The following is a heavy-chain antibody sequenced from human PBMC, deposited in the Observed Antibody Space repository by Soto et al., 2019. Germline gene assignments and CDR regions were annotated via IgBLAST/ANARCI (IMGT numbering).Heavy chain of an antibody. CDR3: AREVDGLFDI. Sequence: QVQLQQWGAGLLKPSETLSLTCAVYGGSFSGYYWSWIRQPPGKGLEWIGEINHSGSTNYNPSLKSRVTISVDTSKNQFSLKLSSVTAADTAVYYCAREVDGLFDIWGQGTMVTVSS. CDR2: INHSGST. V-gene: IGHV4-34*01. J-gene: IGHJ3*02. CDR1: GGSFSGYY. D-gene: IGHD1-26*01.